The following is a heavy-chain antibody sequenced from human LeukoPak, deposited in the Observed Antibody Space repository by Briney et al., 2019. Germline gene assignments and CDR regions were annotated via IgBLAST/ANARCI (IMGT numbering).Heavy chain of an antibody. CDR3: ARPKSLRIAVAGSGDAFDI. J-gene: IGHJ3*02. Sequence: ASVKVSCKASGGTFSSYGISWVRQAPGQGLEWMGGIIPIFGTANYAQKFQGRVTITTDESTSTAYMELSSLRSEDTAVYYCARPKSLRIAVAGSGDAFDIWGQGTMVTVSS. CDR2: IIPIFGTA. V-gene: IGHV1-69*05. D-gene: IGHD6-19*01. CDR1: GGTFSSYG.